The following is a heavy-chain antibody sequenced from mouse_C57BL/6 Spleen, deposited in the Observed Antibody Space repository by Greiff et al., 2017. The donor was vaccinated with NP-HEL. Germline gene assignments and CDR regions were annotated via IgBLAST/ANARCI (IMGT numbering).Heavy chain of an antibody. CDR2: IYPGSGST. J-gene: IGHJ4*01. Sequence: QVQLQQPGAELVKPGASVKMSCKASGYTFTSYWITWVKQRPGQGLEWIGDIYPGSGSTNYNEKFKSKATLTVDTSSSTAYMQRSSLTSEDSAVYDCARSYYGNYGAMDYWGQGTSVTVSS. V-gene: IGHV1-55*01. CDR3: ARSYYGNYGAMDY. CDR1: GYTFTSYW. D-gene: IGHD2-10*01.